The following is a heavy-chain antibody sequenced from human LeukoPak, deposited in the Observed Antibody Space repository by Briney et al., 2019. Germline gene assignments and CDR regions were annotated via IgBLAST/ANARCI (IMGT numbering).Heavy chain of an antibody. CDR2: IHFSGST. D-gene: IGHD6-6*01. CDR1: GGSISSYY. CDR3: AREGYSSSSLHV. Sequence: PSETLSLTCTVSGGSISSYYWGWIRQPPGKGLEWIGYIHFSGSTNYNPSLMSRVTISVDTSKNQFSLKLSSVTAADTAVYYCAREGYSSSSLHVWGQGTTVTVSS. J-gene: IGHJ6*02. V-gene: IGHV4-59*01.